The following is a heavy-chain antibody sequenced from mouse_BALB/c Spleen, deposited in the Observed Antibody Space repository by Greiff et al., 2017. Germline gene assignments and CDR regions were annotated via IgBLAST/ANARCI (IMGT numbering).Heavy chain of an antibody. Sequence: QGRLQQPGAELVKPGASVKLSCKASGYTFTSYWMHWVKQRPGQGLEWIGEINPSNGRTNYNEKFKSKATLTVDKSSSTAYMQLSSLTSEDSAVYYCAREGESTMITTRAMDYWGQGTSVTVSS. V-gene: IGHV1S81*02. J-gene: IGHJ4*01. CDR1: GYTFTSYW. D-gene: IGHD2-4*01. CDR3: AREGESTMITTRAMDY. CDR2: INPSNGRT.